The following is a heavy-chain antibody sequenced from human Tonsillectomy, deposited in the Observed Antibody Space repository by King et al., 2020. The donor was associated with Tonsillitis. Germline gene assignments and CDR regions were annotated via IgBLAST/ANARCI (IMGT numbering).Heavy chain of an antibody. V-gene: IGHV3-23*04. J-gene: IGHJ6*02. Sequence: VQLVESGGGLVQPGGSLRLSCAASGFTFSSYAMSWVRQAPGKGLEWVSAISGSGGSTYYADSVKGRFTISRDNSKNTLYLQMNSLRAEDTAVYFCATTSASSAENFYYYGMDVWGQGTTVTVSS. D-gene: IGHD6-6*01. CDR3: ATTSASSAENFYYYGMDV. CDR2: ISGSGGST. CDR1: GFTFSSYA.